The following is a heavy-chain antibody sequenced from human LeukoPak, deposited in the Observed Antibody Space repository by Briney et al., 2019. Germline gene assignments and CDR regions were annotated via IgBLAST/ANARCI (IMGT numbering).Heavy chain of an antibody. CDR1: GGTFSSYP. Sequence: SVNDSCMSSGGTFSSYPISSVRQAPGQGRAWVGGIIPIFGTENYAQKFQGRVTITAGESTSTAYMGLSSLRSEDTAVYYCARARSYYYYMDVWGKGTTVTVSS. J-gene: IGHJ6*03. CDR3: ARARSYYYYMDV. V-gene: IGHV1-69*13. CDR2: IIPIFGTE.